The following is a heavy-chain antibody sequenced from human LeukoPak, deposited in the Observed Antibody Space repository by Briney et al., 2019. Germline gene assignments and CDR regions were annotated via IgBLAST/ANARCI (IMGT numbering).Heavy chain of an antibody. CDR2: ISAYNGNT. J-gene: IGHJ5*02. Sequence: ASVKVSCKASGYTFTSYGISWVRQAPGQGLGWMGWISAYNGNTNYAQKLQGRVTMTTDTSTSTAYMELRSLRSDDTAVYYCARVALAAAGPTDYNWFDPWGQGTLVTVSS. CDR3: ARVALAAAGPTDYNWFDP. V-gene: IGHV1-18*01. D-gene: IGHD6-13*01. CDR1: GYTFTSYG.